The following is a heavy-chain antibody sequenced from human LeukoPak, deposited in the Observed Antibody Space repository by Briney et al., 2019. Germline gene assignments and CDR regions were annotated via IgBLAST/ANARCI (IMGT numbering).Heavy chain of an antibody. J-gene: IGHJ5*02. D-gene: IGHD6-19*01. CDR1: GDSISSYY. CDR3: ARDRQWLVDH. CDR2: VYVTGST. V-gene: IGHV4-4*07. Sequence: SETLSLTCTVPGDSISSYYWSWIRQPAGKGLEWIGRVYVTGSTNLNPALQSRVTMSVDTSKNQFSLKLTSVPAADTALYYCARDRQWLVDHWGQGNLVTVSS.